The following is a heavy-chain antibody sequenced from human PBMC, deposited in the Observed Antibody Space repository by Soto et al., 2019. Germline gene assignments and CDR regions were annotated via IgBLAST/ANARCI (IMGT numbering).Heavy chain of an antibody. CDR3: ARDLGITMVRRVDYYYGMDV. V-gene: IGHV1-69*08. CDR2: IIPILGIA. Sequence: QVQLVQSGAEVKKPGSSVKVSCKASGGTFSSYTISWVRQAPGQGLEWMGRIIPILGIANYAQKFQGRVTITADKSTSTAYMALSSLRSEDTAVYYCARDLGITMVRRVDYYYGMDVWGQGTTVTVSS. J-gene: IGHJ6*02. D-gene: IGHD3-10*01. CDR1: GGTFSSYT.